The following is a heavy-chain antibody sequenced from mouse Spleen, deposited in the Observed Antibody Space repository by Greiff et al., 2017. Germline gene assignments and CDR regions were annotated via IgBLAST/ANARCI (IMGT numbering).Heavy chain of an antibody. CDR1: GYTFTDYE. Sequence: VQLQESGAELVRPGASVTLSCKASGYTFTDYEMHWVKQTPVHGLEWIGAIDPETGGTAYNQKFKGKAILTADKSSSTAYMELRSLTSEDSAVYYCTRLPWFAYWGQGTLVTVSA. J-gene: IGHJ3*01. CDR3: TRLPWFAY. CDR2: IDPETGGT. V-gene: IGHV1-15*01.